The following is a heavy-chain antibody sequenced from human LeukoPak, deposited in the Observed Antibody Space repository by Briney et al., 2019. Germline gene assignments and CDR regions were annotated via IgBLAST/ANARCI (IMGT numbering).Heavy chain of an antibody. D-gene: IGHD2-15*01. V-gene: IGHV4-34*01. CDR2: INHSGST. Sequence: SETLSLTCAVYGGSFSGYYWSWIRQTPGKGLEWIGEINHSGSTNYSPSLKSRVTISVDTSKNQFSLKLSSVTAADTAVYYCASVGDCSGGGCYRNYFDYWGQGTLVTVSS. J-gene: IGHJ4*02. CDR1: GGSFSGYY. CDR3: ASVGDCSGGGCYRNYFDY.